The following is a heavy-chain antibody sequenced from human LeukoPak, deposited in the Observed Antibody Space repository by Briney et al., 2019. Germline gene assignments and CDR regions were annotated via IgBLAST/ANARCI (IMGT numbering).Heavy chain of an antibody. CDR3: AHSLYDYVWGSYRPFDY. Sequence: SGPTLVKPTQTLTLTCTFSGFSLTTSGVAVGWIRQPPGEALDWLALIYWNDANRYSPSLKSRLTITKDTSKNQVVLTMTNKDPVDTATYYCAHSLYDYVWGSYRPFDYWGQGTLVTVSS. CDR1: GFSLTTSGVA. V-gene: IGHV2-5*01. CDR2: IYWNDAN. D-gene: IGHD3-16*02. J-gene: IGHJ4*02.